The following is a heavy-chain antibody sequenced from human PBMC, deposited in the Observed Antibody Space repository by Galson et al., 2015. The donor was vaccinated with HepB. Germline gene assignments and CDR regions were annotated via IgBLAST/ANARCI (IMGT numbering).Heavy chain of an antibody. CDR3: ARRYYYDSSRKPAFDS. D-gene: IGHD3-22*01. Sequence: GKASGYTFTSYGISCVRQSSGQGLERMGWISAYNGNTNYAQKRQGRVTMTTDASTSTAYMELRSLRSDDTAVYICARRYYYDSSRKPAFDSWGQGTLVTVSS. CDR1: GYTFTSYG. V-gene: IGHV1-18*01. CDR2: ISAYNGNT. J-gene: IGHJ4*02.